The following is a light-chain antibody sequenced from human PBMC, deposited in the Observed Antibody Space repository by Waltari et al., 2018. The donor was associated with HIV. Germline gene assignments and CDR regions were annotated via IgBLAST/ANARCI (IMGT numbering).Light chain of an antibody. Sequence: DIVMPQSPDSLAVSLGERATINCKSSPSVLYSSNNKNYLAWYQQKPGQPPKLLIYWASTRESGVPDRFSGSGSGTDFTLTISSLQAEDVAVYYCQQYYSTSYTFGQGTKLEIK. J-gene: IGKJ2*01. V-gene: IGKV4-1*01. CDR1: PSVLYSSNNKNY. CDR2: WAS. CDR3: QQYYSTSYT.